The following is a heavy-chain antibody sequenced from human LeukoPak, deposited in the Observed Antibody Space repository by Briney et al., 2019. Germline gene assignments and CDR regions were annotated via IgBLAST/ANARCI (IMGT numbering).Heavy chain of an antibody. CDR2: IWYDGSNK. CDR3: AKDLVLRRGYSYGYFDY. D-gene: IGHD5-18*01. J-gene: IGHJ4*02. V-gene: IGHV3-33*06. Sequence: GGSLRLSCAASGFTFSSYGMHWVRQAPGKGLEWVAVIWYDGSNKYYADSVKGRFTISRDNSKNTLYLQMNSLRAEDTAVYYCAKDLVLRRGYSYGYFDYWGREPWSPSPQ. CDR1: GFTFSSYG.